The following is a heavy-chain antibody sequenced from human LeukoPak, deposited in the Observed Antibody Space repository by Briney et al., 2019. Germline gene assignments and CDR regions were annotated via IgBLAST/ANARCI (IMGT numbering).Heavy chain of an antibody. V-gene: IGHV4-31*03. J-gene: IGHJ4*02. CDR1: GGSISGGGYY. CDR3: ARVRGSSTSCLFDY. Sequence: PSETLSLTCTVSGGSISGGGYYWSWLRQHPGKGLEWIGYIYYSGSTYYNPSLKSRVTISVDTSKNQFSLKLSSVTAADTAVYYCARVRGSSTSCLFDYWGQGTLVTVSS. D-gene: IGHD2-2*01. CDR2: IYYSGST.